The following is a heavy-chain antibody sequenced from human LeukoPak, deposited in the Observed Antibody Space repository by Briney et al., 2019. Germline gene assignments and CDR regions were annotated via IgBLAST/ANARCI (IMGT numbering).Heavy chain of an antibody. V-gene: IGHV1-69*05. CDR3: ARSHSNYAYFDY. J-gene: IGHJ4*02. CDR2: IIPIFGTA. D-gene: IGHD4-11*01. Sequence: AASVKVSCKASGGTFSSYAISWVRQAPGQGLEWMGGIIPIFGTANYAQKFQGRVTITTDESTSTAYMELSSLRSEDTAVYYCARSHSNYAYFDYWGQGTLVTVSS. CDR1: GGTFSSYA.